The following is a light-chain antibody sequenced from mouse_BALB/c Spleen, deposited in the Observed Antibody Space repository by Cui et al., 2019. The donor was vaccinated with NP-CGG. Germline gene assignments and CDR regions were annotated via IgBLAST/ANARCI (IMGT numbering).Light chain of an antibody. CDR3: ALWYSNHWV. CDR1: TGAVTTSNY. V-gene: IGLV1*01. J-gene: IGLJ1*01. Sequence: VLTHESAPTTSPGETVTLTCRSSTGAVTTSNYANWVQEKPDHLFTGLIGGTNNRAPGVPARFSGSLIGDKAALTITGAQTEDEAIYFCALWYSNHWVFGGGTKLTVL. CDR2: GTN.